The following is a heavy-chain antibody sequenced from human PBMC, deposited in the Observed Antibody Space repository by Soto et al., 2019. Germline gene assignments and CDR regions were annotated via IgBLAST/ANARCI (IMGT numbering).Heavy chain of an antibody. V-gene: IGHV3-30*18. CDR1: GFTFSSYG. D-gene: IGHD2-2*01. Sequence: PGGSLRLSCAASGFTFSSYGMHWVRQAPGKGLEWVAVISYDGSNKYYADSVKGRFTISRDNSKNTLYLQMNSLRAEDTAVYYCAKDLALYLSSTSCALRNYGMDVWGQGTTVTVSS. CDR3: AKDLALYLSSTSCALRNYGMDV. CDR2: ISYDGSNK. J-gene: IGHJ6*02.